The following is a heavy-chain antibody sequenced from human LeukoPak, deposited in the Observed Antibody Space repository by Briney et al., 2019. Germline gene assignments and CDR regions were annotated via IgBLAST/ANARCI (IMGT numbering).Heavy chain of an antibody. CDR2: INHSGST. V-gene: IGHV4-34*01. D-gene: IGHD1-14*01. CDR1: GGSFSGYY. CDR3: ARTEYYYRDV. Sequence: SETLSLTCAVYGGSFSGYYWSWIRQPPGKGLEWIGEINHSGSTNYNPSLKSRVTISVDTSKNQFSLKLSSVTAADTAVYYCARTEYYYRDVWGKGPTVTVSS. J-gene: IGHJ6*03.